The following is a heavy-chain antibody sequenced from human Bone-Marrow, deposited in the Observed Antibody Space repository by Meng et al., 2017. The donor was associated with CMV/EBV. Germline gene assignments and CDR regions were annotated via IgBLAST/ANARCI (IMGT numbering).Heavy chain of an antibody. D-gene: IGHD3-22*01. V-gene: IGHV4-38-2*02. Sequence: SETLSLTCTVSDSSISSHYFWAWIRQSPEEGLEWIGTISHSGYAYYNPSLMSRVTMSVDTSKSQFSLRVNSVTAADTALYYCARVRSEYSGYYLLDYWGQGTLVTVSS. J-gene: IGHJ4*02. CDR2: ISHSGYA. CDR3: ARVRSEYSGYYLLDY. CDR1: DSSISSHYF.